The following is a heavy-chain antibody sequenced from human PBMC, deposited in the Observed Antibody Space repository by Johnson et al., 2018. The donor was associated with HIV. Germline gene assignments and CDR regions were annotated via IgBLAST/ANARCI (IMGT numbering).Heavy chain of an antibody. CDR3: AKDQYRKLTTVAGI. D-gene: IGHD4-17*01. Sequence: QEKLVESGGGVVQPGRSLRLSCAASGLTFSSYGMHWVRQAPGKGLEWVAVISYDGSKKYYAGSVKGRFTLSRDNSKNTVYLQMNSLRAEDTAVYYCAKDQYRKLTTVAGIWGQGTMVTVSS. V-gene: IGHV3-30*18. CDR2: ISYDGSKK. J-gene: IGHJ3*02. CDR1: GLTFSSYG.